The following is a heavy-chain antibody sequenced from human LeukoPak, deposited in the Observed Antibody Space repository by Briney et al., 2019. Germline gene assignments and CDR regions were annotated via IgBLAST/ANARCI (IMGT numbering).Heavy chain of an antibody. J-gene: IGHJ5*02. D-gene: IGHD6-13*01. CDR2: INHSGST. CDR1: GGSISSSSYY. Sequence: SETLSLTCTVSGGSISSSSYYWGWIRQPPGKGLEWIGEINHSGSTNYNPSLKSRVTISVDTSKNQFSLKLSSVTAADTAVYYCARLRSRYSSSWYRSIAVAGLNWFDPWGQGTLVTVSS. V-gene: IGHV4-39*07. CDR3: ARLRSRYSSSWYRSIAVAGLNWFDP.